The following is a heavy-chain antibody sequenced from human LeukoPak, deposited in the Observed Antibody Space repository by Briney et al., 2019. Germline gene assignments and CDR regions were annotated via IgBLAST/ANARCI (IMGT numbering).Heavy chain of an antibody. Sequence: SETLSLTCTVSGGSISSSSYYWGWIRQPPGKGLEWIGSIYYSGSTYYNPSLKSRVTISVDTSKNQFSLRLSSVTAADTAVYYCARGLILIGGWLQFGSSGAFDIWGQGTMVTVSS. V-gene: IGHV4-39*07. CDR1: GGSISSSSYY. D-gene: IGHD5-24*01. CDR2: IYYSGST. J-gene: IGHJ3*02. CDR3: ARGLILIGGWLQFGSSGAFDI.